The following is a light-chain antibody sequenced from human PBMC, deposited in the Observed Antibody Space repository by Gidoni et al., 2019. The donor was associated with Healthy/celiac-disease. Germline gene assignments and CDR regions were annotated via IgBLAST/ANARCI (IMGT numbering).Light chain of an antibody. CDR2: EVS. CDR1: VGGYNY. V-gene: IGLV2-14*01. J-gene: IGLJ2*01. CDR3: SSYTSSSTLDVV. Sequence: VGGYNYVSWYQQHPGKAPKLMIYEVSNRPSGVSNRFSGSKSGNTASLTFSGLQAEDEADYYCSSYTSSSTLDVVFGGGTKLTVL.